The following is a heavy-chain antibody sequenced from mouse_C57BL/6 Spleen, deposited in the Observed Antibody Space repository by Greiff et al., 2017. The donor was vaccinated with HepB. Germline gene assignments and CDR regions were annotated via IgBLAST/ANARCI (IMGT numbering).Heavy chain of an antibody. Sequence: QVQLKESGPELVKPGASVKISCKASGYAFSSSWMNWVKQRPGKGLEWIGRIYPGDGDTNYNGKFKGKATLTADKSSSTAYMQLSSLTSEDSAVYFCANLYYFDYWGQGTTLTVSS. J-gene: IGHJ2*01. CDR1: GYAFSSSW. CDR2: IYPGDGDT. V-gene: IGHV1-82*01. CDR3: ANLYYFDY.